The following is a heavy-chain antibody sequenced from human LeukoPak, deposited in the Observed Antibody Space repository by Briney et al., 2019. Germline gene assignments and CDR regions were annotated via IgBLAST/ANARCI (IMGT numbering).Heavy chain of an antibody. Sequence: GGSLRLSCAASGFTFSSYSMNWVRQAPGKGLEWVSYISSSSSTIYYADSVKGRFTISRDNAENSLFLQMNSLRAEDTAVYYCARGYDFWSNVIDYWGQGTLVTVSS. D-gene: IGHD3-3*01. V-gene: IGHV3-48*01. CDR3: ARGYDFWSNVIDY. CDR1: GFTFSSYS. J-gene: IGHJ4*02. CDR2: ISSSSSTI.